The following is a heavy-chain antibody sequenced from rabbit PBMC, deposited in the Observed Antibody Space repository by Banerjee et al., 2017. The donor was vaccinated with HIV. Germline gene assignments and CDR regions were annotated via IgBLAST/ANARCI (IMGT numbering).Heavy chain of an antibody. J-gene: IGHJ2*01. CDR1: GFSFSNKAV. CDR3: ARNYVNAFDP. V-gene: IGHV1S40*01. Sequence: QSLEESGGGLVKPGGTLTLTCTVSGFSFSNKAVMCWVRQAPGKGLEWITCINAVTGKPVYASWAKGRSTFSKTSSTTVTLQMTSLTAADTATYFCARNYVNAFDPWGQGTLVTVS. CDR2: INAVTGKP. D-gene: IGHD1-1*01.